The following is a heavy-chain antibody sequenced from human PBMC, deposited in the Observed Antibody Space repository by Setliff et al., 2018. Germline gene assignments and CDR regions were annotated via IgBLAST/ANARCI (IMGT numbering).Heavy chain of an antibody. CDR3: ARASSWNYFDY. CDR2: ISAYNGNT. V-gene: IGHV1-18*01. CDR1: GYTFTSYG. J-gene: IGHJ4*02. Sequence: ASVKVSCKASGYTFTSYGISWVRQAPGQGLEWMGWISAYNGNTNYAQKLHGRVTMTTDTSTIKAYMELRSLRYDDTAVYYCARASSWNYFDYWGQGTLVTVSS. D-gene: IGHD6-13*01.